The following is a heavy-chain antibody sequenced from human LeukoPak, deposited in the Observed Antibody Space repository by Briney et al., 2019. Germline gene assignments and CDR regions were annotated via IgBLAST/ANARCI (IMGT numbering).Heavy chain of an antibody. CDR2: INTDGTTT. Sequence: GGSLRLSCAASGFTFSYYWINWVRQTPGKGLMWVSRINTDGTTTTYADSVKGRFTISRDNAKNTLYLQMNSLRVEDTAVYYCARDPSSWTSTWIEPGGQGTLVAVSS. D-gene: IGHD3/OR15-3a*01. CDR1: GFTFSYYW. J-gene: IGHJ5*02. CDR3: ARDPSSWTSTWIEP. V-gene: IGHV3-74*01.